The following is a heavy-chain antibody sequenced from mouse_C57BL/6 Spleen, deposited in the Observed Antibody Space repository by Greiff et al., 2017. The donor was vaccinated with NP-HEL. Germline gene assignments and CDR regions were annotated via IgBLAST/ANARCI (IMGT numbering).Heavy chain of an antibody. V-gene: IGHV1-85*01. CDR1: GYTFTSYD. CDR3: TRQEWLLRPAWFAY. J-gene: IGHJ3*01. Sequence: QVQLQQSGPELVKPGASVKLSCKASGYTFTSYDINWVQQRPGQGLEWIGWIYPRDGSTKYNEKFKGKATLTVDTSSSTAYMERHSLPSEDSAVYFCTRQEWLLRPAWFAYWGQGTLVTVSA. CDR2: IYPRDGST. D-gene: IGHD2-3*01.